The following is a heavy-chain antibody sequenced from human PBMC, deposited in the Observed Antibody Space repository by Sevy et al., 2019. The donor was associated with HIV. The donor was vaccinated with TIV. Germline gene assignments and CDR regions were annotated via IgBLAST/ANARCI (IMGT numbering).Heavy chain of an antibody. J-gene: IGHJ6*02. CDR2: IWFDGSNK. CDR1: GFTFSTYS. CDR3: AKAEADSNYYYGLDV. V-gene: IGHV3-33*06. D-gene: IGHD6-19*01. Sequence: GGSLRLSCAASGFTFSTYSMHWVRQAPGKGLEWVALIWFDGSNKYYADSVKGRFTISRDNSKNTLYLQMNSLRAEDTAVYYCAKAEADSNYYYGLDVWGQGTTVTVSS.